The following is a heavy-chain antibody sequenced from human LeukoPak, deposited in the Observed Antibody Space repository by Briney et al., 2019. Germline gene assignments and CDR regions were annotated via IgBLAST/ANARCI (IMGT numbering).Heavy chain of an antibody. CDR3: AGVDSSGYYTVDY. CDR2: IYYSGST. D-gene: IGHD3-22*01. J-gene: IGHJ4*02. Sequence: SETLSLTCTVSGGSISSYYWSWIRQPPGKGLEWIGYIYYSGSTNYNPSLKSRVTISVDTSKNQLSLKLSSVTAADTAVYYCAGVDSSGYYTVDYWGQGTLVTVSS. V-gene: IGHV4-59*01. CDR1: GGSISSYY.